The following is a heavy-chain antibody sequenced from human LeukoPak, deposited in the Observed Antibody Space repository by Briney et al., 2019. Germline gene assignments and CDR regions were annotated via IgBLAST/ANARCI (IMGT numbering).Heavy chain of an antibody. CDR1: GGSISSGSYY. V-gene: IGHV4-61*02. CDR2: IYTSGST. J-gene: IGHJ4*02. D-gene: IGHD5-12*01. Sequence: SETLSLTCTVSGGSISSGSYYWSWIRQPAGKGLEWIGRIYTSGSTNYNPSLKSRVTISVDTSKNQFSLKLSSVTAADTAVYYCASQLIVATRTLFDYWGQGTLVTVSS. CDR3: ASQLIVATRTLFDY.